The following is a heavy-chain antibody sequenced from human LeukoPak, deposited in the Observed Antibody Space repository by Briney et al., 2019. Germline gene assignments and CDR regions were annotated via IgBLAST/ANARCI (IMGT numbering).Heavy chain of an antibody. CDR3: ASRGR. Sequence: SETLSLTCTVSGGSITSSSYYWGWIRQPPGKGPEWIGSIYYTGSTNYNPSLKSRVTISLDTSKNQFSLKLTSVTAADTAVYYCASRGRWGQGTLVTVSS. D-gene: IGHD1-26*01. V-gene: IGHV4-39*07. CDR1: GGSITSSSYY. J-gene: IGHJ4*02. CDR2: IYYTGST.